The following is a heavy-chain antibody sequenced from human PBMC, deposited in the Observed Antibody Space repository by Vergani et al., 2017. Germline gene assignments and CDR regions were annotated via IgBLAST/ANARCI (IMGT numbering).Heavy chain of an antibody. D-gene: IGHD3-3*01. CDR3: ARVYYDXWSAPRGYYYYMDV. Sequence: QVQLQESGPGLVKPSETLCLTCTVSGGSISSYYWSWIRQPPGKGLEWIGYIYYSGSTNYNPSLKSRVTISVDTSKNQFSLKLSSVTAADTAVYYCARVYYDXWSAPRGYYYYMDVWGKGTTVTVSS. J-gene: IGHJ6*03. V-gene: IGHV4-59*01. CDR1: GGSISSYY. CDR2: IYYSGST.